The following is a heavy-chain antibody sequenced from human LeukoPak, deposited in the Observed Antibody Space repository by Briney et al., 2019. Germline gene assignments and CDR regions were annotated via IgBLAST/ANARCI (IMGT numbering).Heavy chain of an antibody. CDR1: GFTFDDYA. J-gene: IGHJ5*02. CDR3: AKDTGYSYGISWFDP. D-gene: IGHD5-18*01. Sequence: GGSLRLSCAASGFTFDDYAMHWVRQAPGKGLEWVSGISWNSGSIGYADSVKGRFTISRDNSKNTLYLQMNSLRAEDTAVYYCAKDTGYSYGISWFDPWGQGTLVTVSS. V-gene: IGHV3-9*01. CDR2: ISWNSGSI.